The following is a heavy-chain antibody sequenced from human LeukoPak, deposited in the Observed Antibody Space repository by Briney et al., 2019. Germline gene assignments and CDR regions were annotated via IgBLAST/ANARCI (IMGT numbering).Heavy chain of an antibody. V-gene: IGHV3-23*01. CDR3: AKRDWPYFFDY. D-gene: IGHD3/OR15-3a*01. Sequence: GGSLRLSCAASGFGFSNYGMNWVRQAPGKGLEWVALITGNGAETHYSDSVKGRFTVFRDNSKNTLHLQMNSLRVDDTAVYFCAKRDWPYFFDYWGQGTPVTVSS. CDR1: GFGFSNYG. CDR2: ITGNGAET. J-gene: IGHJ4*02.